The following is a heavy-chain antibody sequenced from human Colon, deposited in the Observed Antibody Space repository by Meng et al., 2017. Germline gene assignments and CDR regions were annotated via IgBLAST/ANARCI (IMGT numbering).Heavy chain of an antibody. Sequence: QVHLVQSGAEVGRPGASVKVSCKASGYSFSDCYIHWVRQAPGQGLEWMGWIVPNSGDTNYAQKFQGRVTMTRDTSISTTYMELIRLTSDDTAVYYCARSTPSLDYWGQGTLVTVSS. D-gene: IGHD2-15*01. J-gene: IGHJ4*02. CDR3: ARSTPSLDY. CDR2: IVPNSGDT. CDR1: GYSFSDCY. V-gene: IGHV1-2*02.